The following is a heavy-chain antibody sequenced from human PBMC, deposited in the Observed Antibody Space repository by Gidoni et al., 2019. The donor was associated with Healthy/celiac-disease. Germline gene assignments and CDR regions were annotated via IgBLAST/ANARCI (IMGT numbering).Heavy chain of an antibody. CDR3: ERDLMITFGGVIEECYYYYGMDV. Sequence: GTLSLTCAVSGGSISSSNWWSWVRQPPGKGLEWIGEIYHSGSTNYNPSLKSRVTISVDKSKNQFSLKLSSVTAADTAVYYCERDLMITFGGVIEECYYYYGMDVWGQGTTVTVSS. CDR2: IYHSGST. CDR1: GGSISSSNW. D-gene: IGHD3-16*01. V-gene: IGHV4-4*02. J-gene: IGHJ6*02.